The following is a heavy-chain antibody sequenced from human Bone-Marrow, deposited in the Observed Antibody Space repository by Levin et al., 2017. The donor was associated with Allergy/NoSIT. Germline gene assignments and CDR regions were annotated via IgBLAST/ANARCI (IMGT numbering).Heavy chain of an antibody. Sequence: PGGSLRLSCAASGFTFSTYWMHWVRQAPGKGLVWVSRIQSNGKTNYADSVKGRFTISRDNAKNTLYLQMNSLTVEDTAVYYCARDRFYSDSGSNFSRFDPWGQGTLVTVSS. CDR3: ARDRFYSDSGSNFSRFDP. CDR2: IQSNGKT. J-gene: IGHJ5*02. CDR1: GFTFSTYW. V-gene: IGHV3-74*01. D-gene: IGHD3-10*01.